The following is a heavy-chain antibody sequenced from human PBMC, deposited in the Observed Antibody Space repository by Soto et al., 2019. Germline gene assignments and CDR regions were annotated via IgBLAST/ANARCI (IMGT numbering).Heavy chain of an antibody. CDR3: ARGPDIVVVPAAIVHYYMDV. D-gene: IGHD2-2*01. CDR2: IYYSGST. Sequence: SETLSLTCTVSGGSISSYYWTWIRQPPGKGLEWIGDIYYSGSTNYNPSLKSRVTISVATSKTQFSLKLSSVTAADTAVYYCARGPDIVVVPAAIVHYYMDVWGKGTTVTVSS. CDR1: GGSISSYY. J-gene: IGHJ6*03. V-gene: IGHV4-59*12.